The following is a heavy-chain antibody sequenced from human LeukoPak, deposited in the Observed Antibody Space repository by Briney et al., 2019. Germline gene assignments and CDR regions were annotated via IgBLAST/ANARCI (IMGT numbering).Heavy chain of an antibody. D-gene: IGHD4-17*01. Sequence: PGGSLRLSCAASGLIFSSYAMSWVRQAPGKGLEWVSTISGSGGTTYYADSMKGHFTISRDNSKNTLYLQMHSLRAEDTAVYYCAKCDYGDYYYYMDVWGKGTTVTVSS. V-gene: IGHV3-23*01. CDR2: ISGSGGTT. CDR3: AKCDYGDYYYYMDV. J-gene: IGHJ6*03. CDR1: GLIFSSYA.